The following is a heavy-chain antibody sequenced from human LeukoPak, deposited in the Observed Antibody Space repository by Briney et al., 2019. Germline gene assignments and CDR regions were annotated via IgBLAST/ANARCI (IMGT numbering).Heavy chain of an antibody. CDR1: GYTLIELS. CDR3: ATWGNDYGDYVDY. V-gene: IGHV1-24*01. J-gene: IGHJ4*02. Sequence: ASVNVSCKVSGYTLIELSMHWVRQAPGKGREGMGGFDPEDGETIYAQKFQGRVTMTEDTSTDTAYMELSSLRSEDTAVYYCATWGNDYGDYVDYWGQGTLVTVSS. D-gene: IGHD4-17*01. CDR2: FDPEDGET.